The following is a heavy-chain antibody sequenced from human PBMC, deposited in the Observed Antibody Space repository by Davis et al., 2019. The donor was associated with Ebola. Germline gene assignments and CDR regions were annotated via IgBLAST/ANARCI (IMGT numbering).Heavy chain of an antibody. J-gene: IGHJ3*02. CDR1: ENIFTSYW. V-gene: IGHV5-51*01. CDR3: ASLRRTITGMDDAFDI. Sequence: GESLKISCQDSENIFTSYWIAWVRQRPGKGLEWMGLIYTGDSDTRYSPSFRGQVTISADKSIKTAFLQWSSLKASDTAMYYCASLRRTITGMDDAFDIWGQGTMVTVSS. CDR2: IYTGDSDT. D-gene: IGHD2-8*02.